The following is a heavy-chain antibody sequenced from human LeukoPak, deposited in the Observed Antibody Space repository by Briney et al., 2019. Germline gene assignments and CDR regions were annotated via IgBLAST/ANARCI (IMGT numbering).Heavy chain of an antibody. CDR2: IYYSGST. CDR1: GGSISSYY. Sequence: PSETLSLTCTVSGGSISSYYWSWIRQPPGKGLEWIGYIYYSGSTNYNPSLKSRVTISVDTSKNQFSLKLSSVTAADTAVYYCASDSSSSDYWGQGTLVTVSS. J-gene: IGHJ4*02. CDR3: ASDSSSSDY. D-gene: IGHD6-6*01. V-gene: IGHV4-59*08.